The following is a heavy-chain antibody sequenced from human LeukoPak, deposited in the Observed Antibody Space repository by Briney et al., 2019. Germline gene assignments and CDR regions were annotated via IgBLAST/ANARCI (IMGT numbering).Heavy chain of an antibody. CDR2: IKQDGSQK. J-gene: IGHJ4*02. CDR3: ARVPSGGGIAVAGDY. Sequence: PGGSLRLSCAASGFTFSNSWMSWVRQAPGKGLEWVANIKQDGSQKYYVDSVKGRFTISRDNAKDSLYLQMNSLRAEDTAVYYCARVPSGGGIAVAGDYWGQGTLVTVSS. V-gene: IGHV3-7*01. D-gene: IGHD6-19*01. CDR1: GFTFSNSW.